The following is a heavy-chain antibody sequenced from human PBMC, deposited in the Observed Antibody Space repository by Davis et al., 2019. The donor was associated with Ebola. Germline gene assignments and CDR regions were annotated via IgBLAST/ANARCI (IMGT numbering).Heavy chain of an antibody. J-gene: IGHJ4*02. V-gene: IGHV1-8*01. Sequence: AASVKVSCKASGYTFTSYDINWVRQATGQGLEWMGWMNPNSGNTGYAQKFQGRVTITADESTSTAYMELSSLRSEDTAVYYCARATFGYNSGWYADYWGQGTLVTVSS. CDR3: ARATFGYNSGWYADY. D-gene: IGHD6-19*01. CDR2: MNPNSGNT. CDR1: GYTFTSYD.